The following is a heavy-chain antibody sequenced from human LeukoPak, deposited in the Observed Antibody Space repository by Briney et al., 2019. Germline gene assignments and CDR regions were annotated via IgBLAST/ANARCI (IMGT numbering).Heavy chain of an antibody. CDR2: ISGSGGST. V-gene: IGHV3-23*01. J-gene: IGHJ4*02. Sequence: GGSLRLSCAASGFTFSSYAMSWVRQAPGKGLEWVSTISGSGGSTYYADSVKGRFTISRDNFKNTLYLQMNRLRAEDTAVYYCVKGLVDTGNYWGQGTLVTVSS. D-gene: IGHD5-18*01. CDR3: VKGLVDTGNY. CDR1: GFTFSSYA.